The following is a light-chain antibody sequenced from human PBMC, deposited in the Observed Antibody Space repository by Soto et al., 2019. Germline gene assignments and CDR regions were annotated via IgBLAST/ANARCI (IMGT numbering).Light chain of an antibody. CDR3: CSYAGSYTLL. J-gene: IGLJ2*01. CDR2: DVS. V-gene: IGLV2-11*01. CDR1: SSDIGGYIY. Sequence: QSALTQPRSVSGSPGQSVTISCTGTSSDIGGYIYVSWYQQHPGKAAKLMICDVSQRPSGVPDRFSGSKSGNTASLTISGLQAEDEADYYCCSYAGSYTLLFGGGTKVTVL.